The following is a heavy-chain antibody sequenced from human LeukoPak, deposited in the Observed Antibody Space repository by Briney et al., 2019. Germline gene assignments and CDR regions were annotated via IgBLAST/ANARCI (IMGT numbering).Heavy chain of an antibody. D-gene: IGHD5-18*01. CDR2: IIPIFGTA. J-gene: IGHJ3*02. V-gene: IGHV1-69*06. CDR3: ARSIHTDERKTAFDI. Sequence: SVKVSCKASGGTFSSYAISWVRQAPGQGLEWMGGIIPIFGTANYAQKFQGRVTITADKSTSTAYMELSSLRSEDTAVYYCARSIHTDERKTAFDIWGQGTMVTVSS. CDR1: GGTFSSYA.